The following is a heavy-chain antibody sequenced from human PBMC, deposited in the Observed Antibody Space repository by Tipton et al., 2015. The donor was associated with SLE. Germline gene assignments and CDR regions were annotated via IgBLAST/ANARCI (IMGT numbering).Heavy chain of an antibody. CDR1: DFVVRNNF. CDR3: ARANERFLEWSPPDY. J-gene: IGHJ4*02. Sequence: QVQLVQSGGGLVQPGGSLRLSCAASDFVVRNNFISWIRQPPGKGLEWIGYIYHSGYTNYNPSLKSRVTISVDTSKNQFSLSLSSVTAADTSVYFCARANERFLEWSPPDYWGPGALVTVSS. CDR2: IYHSGYT. V-gene: IGHV4-59*02. D-gene: IGHD3-3*01.